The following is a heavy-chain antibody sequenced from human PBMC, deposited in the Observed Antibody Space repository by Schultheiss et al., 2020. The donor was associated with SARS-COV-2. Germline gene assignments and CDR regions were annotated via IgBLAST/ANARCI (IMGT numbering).Heavy chain of an antibody. CDR3: ARDDYGDYLSYS. V-gene: IGHV3-11*04. CDR1: GFTFSDYY. CDR2: ISSSSSYI. Sequence: GGSLRLSCAASGFTFSDYYMSWIRQAPGKGLEWVSSISSSSSYIYYADSVKGRFTISRDNSKNTLYLQMNSLRAEDTAVYYCARDDYGDYLSYSWGQGTLVTVSS. D-gene: IGHD4-17*01. J-gene: IGHJ4*02.